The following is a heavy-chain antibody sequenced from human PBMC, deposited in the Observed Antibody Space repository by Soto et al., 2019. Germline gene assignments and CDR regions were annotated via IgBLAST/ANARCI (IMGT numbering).Heavy chain of an antibody. D-gene: IGHD2-2*01. CDR3: ARGPRYCSTTTCFAGVTWFDT. CDR1: RYIFTSYG. CDR2: ISGYNGNT. V-gene: IGHV1-18*04. J-gene: IGHJ5*02. Sequence: SVKVSFRASRYIFTSYGISWVRQAPGQGLEWLGWISGYNGNTNYAQKVQGRVTLTTDKSTNTAYMDLWSLTSDDTAVYYCARGPRYCSTTTCFAGVTWFDTWGQGT.